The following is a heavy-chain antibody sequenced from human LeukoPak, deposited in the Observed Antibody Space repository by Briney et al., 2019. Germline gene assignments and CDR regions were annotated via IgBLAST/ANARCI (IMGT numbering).Heavy chain of an antibody. CDR3: ARVGGHCTSTSCPPPDY. CDR1: GFTFSSYN. J-gene: IGHJ4*02. D-gene: IGHD2-2*01. CDR2: IDSSSRYI. V-gene: IGHV3-21*01. Sequence: QTGGSLRLSCAASGFTFSSYNMDWVRQAPGEGLEWVSFIDSSSRYIYQADSVKGRFTISRGNAKSSVFLQMNSLRAEDTAVYYCARVGGHCTSTSCPPPDYWGQGTLVTVSS.